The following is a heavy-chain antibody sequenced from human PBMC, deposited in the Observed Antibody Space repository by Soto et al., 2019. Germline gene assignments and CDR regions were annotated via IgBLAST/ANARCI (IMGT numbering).Heavy chain of an antibody. CDR1: GVSIHNSHSF. J-gene: IGHJ6*02. V-gene: IGHV4-39*07. CDR2: MYYSGGA. Sequence: PSETLSLTCAVSGVSIHNSHSFWGWIRQPPGKGLEFIGSMYYSGGANYNPSLKSRVTISVDTSKNQFSLKLSSVTAADTAVYYCARVQGVAATYYYGMDVWGQGTTVTVSS. CDR3: ARVQGVAATYYYGMDV. D-gene: IGHD2-15*01.